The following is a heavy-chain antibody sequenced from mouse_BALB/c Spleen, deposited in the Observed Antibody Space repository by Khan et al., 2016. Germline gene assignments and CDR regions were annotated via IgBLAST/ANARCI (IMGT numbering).Heavy chain of an antibody. D-gene: IGHD2-2*01. Sequence: EVQLQESGGGLVQPGGSLKLSCAASGFDFSRYWMSWVRQAPGKGLEWIGEINPDSSTINYTPSLKDKFIISRDNAKNTLYLQMSKVRSEDTALXYCARQGDYGYDVYWGQGTTLTVSS. CDR2: INPDSSTI. CDR1: GFDFSRYW. CDR3: ARQGDYGYDVY. V-gene: IGHV4-1*02. J-gene: IGHJ2*01.